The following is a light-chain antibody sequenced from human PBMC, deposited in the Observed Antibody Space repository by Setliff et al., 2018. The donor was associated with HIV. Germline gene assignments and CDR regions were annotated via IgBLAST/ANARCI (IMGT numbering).Light chain of an antibody. CDR3: SSFTSSGTYV. Sequence: QSALTQPRSVSGSPGQSVTISCTGSSSDVGAYNYVSWYQQHPGKAPKLLIFEVTNRPSGISNRFSASKSDNTASLTISRLQAEDEADYYCSSFTSSGTYVFGTGTKVTVL. J-gene: IGLJ1*01. V-gene: IGLV2-14*01. CDR1: SSDVGAYNY. CDR2: EVT.